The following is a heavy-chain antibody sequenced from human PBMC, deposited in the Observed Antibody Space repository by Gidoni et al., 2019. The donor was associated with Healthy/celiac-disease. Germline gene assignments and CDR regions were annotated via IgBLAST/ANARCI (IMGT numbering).Heavy chain of an antibody. D-gene: IGHD2-21*02. Sequence: QVQLVQSGAEVKKPGASVKVSCKASGYTFTGYYMHWVRQAPGQGLEWMGWINPNSGGTNYAQKFQGWVTMTRDTSISTAYMELSRLRSDDTAVYYCAREHCGGDCHYYYGMDVWGQGTTVTVSS. V-gene: IGHV1-2*04. CDR2: INPNSGGT. J-gene: IGHJ6*02. CDR1: GYTFTGYY. CDR3: AREHCGGDCHYYYGMDV.